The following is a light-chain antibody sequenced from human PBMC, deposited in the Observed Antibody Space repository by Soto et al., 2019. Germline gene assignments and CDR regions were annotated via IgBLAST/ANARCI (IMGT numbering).Light chain of an antibody. CDR1: SSDVGGYDY. CDR2: EVS. J-gene: IGLJ1*01. Sequence: QSVLTQPASVSGSPGQSITISCTGTSSDVGGYDYVSWYQLQPGKAPKLMVFEVSNRPSGVSYRFSGSKSGNTASLTISGLQAEDEADYFCSSYSISTAYLFGTWTKVTVL. CDR3: SSYSISTAYL. V-gene: IGLV2-14*01.